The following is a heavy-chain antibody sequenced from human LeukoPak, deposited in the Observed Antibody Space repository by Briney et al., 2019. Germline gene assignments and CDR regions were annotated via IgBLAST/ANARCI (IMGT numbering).Heavy chain of an antibody. CDR3: AKQQDYDYVWGSYRYQGNFDY. D-gene: IGHD3-16*02. CDR1: GFTFSSYW. CDR2: INTDGSST. J-gene: IGHJ4*02. Sequence: GGSLRLSCAASGFTFSSYWMHWVRQAPGKGLVWVSHINTDGSSTTYADSVKGRFTISRDNAKNTLYLQINSLRAEDTAVYYCAKQQDYDYVWGSYRYQGNFDYWGQGTLVTVSS. V-gene: IGHV3-74*01.